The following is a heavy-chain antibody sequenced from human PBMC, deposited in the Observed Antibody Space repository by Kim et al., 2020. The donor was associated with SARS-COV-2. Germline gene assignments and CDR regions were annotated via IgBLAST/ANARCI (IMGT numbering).Heavy chain of an antibody. CDR2: INHSGST. D-gene: IGHD2-2*01. CDR3: AREGYCSSTSCYAVDY. J-gene: IGHJ4*01. Sequence: SETLSLTCAVYGGSFSGYYWSWIRQPPGKGLEWIGEINHSGSTNYNPSIKSRVTISVDTSKNQFSLKLSSVTAADTAVYYCAREGYCSSTSCYAVDYWG. CDR1: GGSFSGYY. V-gene: IGHV4-34*01.